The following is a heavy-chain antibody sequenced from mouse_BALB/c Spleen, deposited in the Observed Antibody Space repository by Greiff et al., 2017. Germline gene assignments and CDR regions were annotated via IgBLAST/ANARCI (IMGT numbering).Heavy chain of an antibody. V-gene: IGHV1-18*01. CDR2: INPNYDST. CDR1: GYSFTGYF. J-gene: IGHJ1*01. CDR3: ARKNYGYANWYFDV. D-gene: IGHD1-2*01. Sequence: EVQLQQSGPELVKPGASVKISCKASGYSFTGYFMNWVMQSHGKSLEWIGDINPNYDSTSYNQKFKGKATLTVDKSSSTAYMELRSLTSEDTAVYYCARKNYGYANWYFDVWGAGTTVTVSS.